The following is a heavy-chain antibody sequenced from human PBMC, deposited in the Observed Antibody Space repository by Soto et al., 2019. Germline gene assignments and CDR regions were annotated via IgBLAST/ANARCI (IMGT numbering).Heavy chain of an antibody. Sequence: GESLKISCKGSGYSFTSYWIGWVRQMPGKGLEWMGIIYPGDSDTRYSPSFQGQVTISADKSISTAYLQWSSLKASDTAMYYCARQDYGVGAIPTTNYFDYWGQGTLVTVSS. CDR2: IYPGDSDT. J-gene: IGHJ4*02. V-gene: IGHV5-51*01. D-gene: IGHD1-26*01. CDR1: GYSFTSYW. CDR3: ARQDYGVGAIPTTNYFDY.